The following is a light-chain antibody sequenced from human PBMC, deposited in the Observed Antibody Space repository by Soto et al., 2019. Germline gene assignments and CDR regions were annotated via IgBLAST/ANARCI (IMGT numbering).Light chain of an antibody. Sequence: DIQMTQSPSSLSASVGDRVTITCRASQAITNDLGWYQQKPGEPPKRLIYAASTLHSGVPSRFSGSGSGTEFTLTISSLQPEDFATYFCLQHNSYPRTFGQGTKVDIK. V-gene: IGKV1-17*01. CDR3: LQHNSYPRT. J-gene: IGKJ1*01. CDR1: QAITND. CDR2: AAS.